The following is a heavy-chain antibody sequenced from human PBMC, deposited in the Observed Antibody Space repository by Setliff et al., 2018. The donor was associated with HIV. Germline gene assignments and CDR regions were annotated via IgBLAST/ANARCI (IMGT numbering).Heavy chain of an antibody. CDR1: GGSISSSGYY. V-gene: IGHV4-39*01. Sequence: SETLSLTCTVSGGSISSSGYYWGWIRQPPGKWLARIGTIYYSGSTYYNPSLKSRVTISVDTSKNQFSLKLSSVTAADTAVYYCAGFPLSSSWYFYWGQGTLVTVSS. D-gene: IGHD6-13*01. J-gene: IGHJ4*02. CDR2: IYYSGST. CDR3: AGFPLSSSWYFY.